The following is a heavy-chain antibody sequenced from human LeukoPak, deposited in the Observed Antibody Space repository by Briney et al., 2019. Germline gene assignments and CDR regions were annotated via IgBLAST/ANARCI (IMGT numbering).Heavy chain of an antibody. V-gene: IGHV1-69*06. CDR1: GGTFSSYA. D-gene: IGHD3-9*01. CDR3: AREYDILTGYYMSYFDY. CDR2: IIPIFGTA. Sequence: ASVKVSCKASGGTFSSYAISWVRQAPGQVLEWMGGIIPIFGTANYAQKFQGRVTITADKSTSTAYMELSSLRSEDTAVYYCAREYDILTGYYMSYFDYWGQGTLVTVSS. J-gene: IGHJ4*02.